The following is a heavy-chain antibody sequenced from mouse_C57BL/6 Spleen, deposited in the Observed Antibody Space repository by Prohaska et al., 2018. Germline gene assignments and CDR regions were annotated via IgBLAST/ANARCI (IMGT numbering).Heavy chain of an antibody. D-gene: IGHD2-5*01. CDR3: ARPPAYYSNYPYAMDY. CDR2: INHNNGGT. Sequence: HGKILEWIGDINHNNGGTSYNQKFKGKATLTVDKSSSTAYMELRSLTSEDSAVYYCARPPAYYSNYPYAMDYWGQVTSVNVSS. V-gene: IGHV1-26*01. J-gene: IGHJ4*01.